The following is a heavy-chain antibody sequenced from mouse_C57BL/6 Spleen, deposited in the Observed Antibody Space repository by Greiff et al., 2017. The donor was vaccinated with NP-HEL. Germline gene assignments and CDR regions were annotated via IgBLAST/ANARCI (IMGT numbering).Heavy chain of an antibody. Sequence: VQLQQSGPGLVKPSQSLSLTCSVTGYSITSGYYWNWIRQFPGNKLEWMGYISYDGSNNYNPSLKNRISITRDTSKNQFFLKLNSVTTEDTATYYCASPLHYYAMDYWGQGTSVTVSS. CDR2: ISYDGSN. CDR1: GYSITSGYY. D-gene: IGHD1-1*01. J-gene: IGHJ4*01. CDR3: ASPLHYYAMDY. V-gene: IGHV3-6*01.